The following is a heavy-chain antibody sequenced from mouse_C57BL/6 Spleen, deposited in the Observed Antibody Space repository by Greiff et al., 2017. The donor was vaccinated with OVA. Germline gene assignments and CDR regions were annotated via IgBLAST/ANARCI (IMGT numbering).Heavy chain of an antibody. CDR3: ARERDGYYVPLFAY. Sequence: QVQLQQSGPELVKPGASVKISCKASGYAFSSSWMNWVKQRPGKGLEWIGRIYPGDGDTNYNGKFKGKATLTADKSSSTAYMQLSSLTSEDSAVYFCARERDGYYVPLFAYWGQGTLVTVSA. D-gene: IGHD2-3*01. J-gene: IGHJ3*01. V-gene: IGHV1-82*01. CDR2: IYPGDGDT. CDR1: GYAFSSSW.